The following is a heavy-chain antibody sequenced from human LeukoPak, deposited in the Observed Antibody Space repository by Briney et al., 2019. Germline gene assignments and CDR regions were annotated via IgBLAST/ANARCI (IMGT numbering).Heavy chain of an antibody. J-gene: IGHJ3*01. CDR1: GFTFSTYA. D-gene: IGHD5-24*01. CDR3: AKDILGFRWLRLSAGDAFDV. Sequence: GGSLRLSCAASGFTFSTYAIHWVRQSPGTGLEWVAVVSYVGTSKYYADSVKGRFSISRDNSKSTVFLQMDSLRPEDTAMYSCAKDILGFRWLRLSAGDAFDVWGLGTMVAVSS. CDR2: VSYVGTSK. V-gene: IGHV3-30*18.